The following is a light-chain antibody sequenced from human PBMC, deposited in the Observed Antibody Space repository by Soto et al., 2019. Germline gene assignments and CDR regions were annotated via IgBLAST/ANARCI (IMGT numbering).Light chain of an antibody. CDR3: QQYGSSPLFT. V-gene: IGKV3-20*01. CDR1: QSVSSSY. Sequence: EIVLTQSPGTLSLSPEERATLSCRASQSVSSSYLAWYQHKPGQAPMLLIYGASSRATGIPDRFSGSGSGTDFTLTISRLEPEDVAVYYCQQYGSSPLFTFGPGTKVDIK. CDR2: GAS. J-gene: IGKJ3*01.